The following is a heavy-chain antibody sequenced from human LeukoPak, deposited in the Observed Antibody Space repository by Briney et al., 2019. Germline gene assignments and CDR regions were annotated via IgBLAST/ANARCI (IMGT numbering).Heavy chain of an antibody. CDR2: IWYDGSNK. Sequence: PGGSLRLSCAASGFTFSSYGMHWVRQAPGKGLEWVAVIWYDGSNKYYADSVKGRFTISRDNSKNTQYLQMNSLRAEDTAVYYCAKDQSVVVGATDFDYWGQGTLVTVSS. J-gene: IGHJ4*02. CDR3: AKDQSVVVGATDFDY. CDR1: GFTFSSYG. V-gene: IGHV3-33*06. D-gene: IGHD1-26*01.